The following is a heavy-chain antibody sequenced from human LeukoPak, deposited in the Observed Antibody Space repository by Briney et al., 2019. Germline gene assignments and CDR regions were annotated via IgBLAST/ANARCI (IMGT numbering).Heavy chain of an antibody. CDR3: ARRRSSGWYDY. CDR1: GGSISSGEYS. D-gene: IGHD6-19*01. J-gene: IGHJ4*02. CDR2: IYHSGST. V-gene: IGHV4-30-2*01. Sequence: SDTLSLTCALSGGSISSGEYSCGSIRQPPGKVRDYIGYIYHSGSTYYNPSLTSRVTISLDRSTNQFSLKLSSVTAADTAVYYCARRRSSGWYDYWGQGTLVTVSS.